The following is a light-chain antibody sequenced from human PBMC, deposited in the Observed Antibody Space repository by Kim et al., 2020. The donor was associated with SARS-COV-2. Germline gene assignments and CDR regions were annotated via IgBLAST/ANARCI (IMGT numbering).Light chain of an antibody. J-gene: IGKJ1*01. Sequence: STMSASVGDRVTITCRASKSISSWLAWYQQKPGKAPKLLIYDASSLESGVPSRFSGSGSGTEFTLTISSLQPDDFATYYCQLPKTFGQGTKVDIK. CDR1: KSISSW. CDR3: QLPKT. CDR2: DAS. V-gene: IGKV1-5*01.